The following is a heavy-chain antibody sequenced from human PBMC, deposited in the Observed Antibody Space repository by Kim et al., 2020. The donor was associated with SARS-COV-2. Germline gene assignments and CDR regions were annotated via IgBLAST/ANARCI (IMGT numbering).Heavy chain of an antibody. Sequence: GGSLGLSCAASGFTFSSYSMNWVRQAPGKGLEWVSSISSSSSYIYYADSVKGRFTISRDNAKNSLYLQMNSLRAEDTAVYYCARARNYYDSSGSYGWFDPWGQGTLVTVSS. V-gene: IGHV3-21*01. CDR1: GFTFSSYS. CDR2: ISSSSSYI. J-gene: IGHJ5*02. CDR3: ARARNYYDSSGSYGWFDP. D-gene: IGHD3-22*01.